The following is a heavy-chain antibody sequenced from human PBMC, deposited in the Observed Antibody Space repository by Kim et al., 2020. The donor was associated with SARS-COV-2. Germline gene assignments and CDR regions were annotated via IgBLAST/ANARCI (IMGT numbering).Heavy chain of an antibody. CDR3: ARVGSSSNWFDP. J-gene: IGHJ5*02. CDR1: GGSISSGGYY. V-gene: IGHV4-31*03. D-gene: IGHD6-6*01. Sequence: SETLSLTCTVSGGSISSGGYYWSWIRQLPGKGLEWIGYIYYSGSTYYDPSLKSRVTISVDTSKNQFSLKLRSVIAADTAVYYCARVGSSSNWFDPWGQGT. CDR2: IYYSGST.